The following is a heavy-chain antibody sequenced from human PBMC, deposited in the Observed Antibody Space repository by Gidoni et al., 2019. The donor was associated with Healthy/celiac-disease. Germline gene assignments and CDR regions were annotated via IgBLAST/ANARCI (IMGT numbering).Heavy chain of an antibody. D-gene: IGHD6-19*01. Sequence: EVQLVESGGGLVQPGGSLRLSCAASGFTFISYSMTWVRQATGKGLEWVSYIISSSSTIYYAYSVKGRFTISRDNAKNSLYLQMNSLRAEDTAVYYCARDSYSSGWDNWFDPWGQGTLVTVSS. CDR3: ARDSYSSGWDNWFDP. J-gene: IGHJ5*02. V-gene: IGHV3-48*01. CDR1: GFTFISYS. CDR2: IISSSSTI.